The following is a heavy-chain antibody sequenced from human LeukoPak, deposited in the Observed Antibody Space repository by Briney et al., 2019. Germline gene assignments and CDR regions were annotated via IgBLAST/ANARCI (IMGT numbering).Heavy chain of an antibody. J-gene: IGHJ4*02. Sequence: PSETLSLICTVSGYSISSGGYSWSWFRQHPGKGLEWIGYIYYSRSTYYNPSLKSRVTISVDTSKNQFSLKLSSVTAADTAVYYCARSVSYCSSTSCYGINFDYWGQGTLVTVSS. D-gene: IGHD2-2*01. CDR1: GYSISSGGYS. V-gene: IGHV4-31*03. CDR3: ARSVSYCSSTSCYGINFDY. CDR2: IYYSRST.